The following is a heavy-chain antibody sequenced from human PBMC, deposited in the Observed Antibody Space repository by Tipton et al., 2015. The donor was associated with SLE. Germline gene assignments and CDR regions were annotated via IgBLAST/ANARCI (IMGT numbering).Heavy chain of an antibody. D-gene: IGHD2-15*01. J-gene: IGHJ6*02. CDR2: INPNSGGT. Sequence: QLVQSGAEVKKPGASVKVSCKASGYTFIGYYIHWVRQAPGQGLEYMGRINPNSGGTNYAQKFQGRVTMTRDTSISTAYMELRSLRSDDTAVYYCARDWEDCSGGSCYPYYYYGMDVWGQGTTVTVSS. CDR3: ARDWEDCSGGSCYPYYYYGMDV. CDR1: GYTFIGYY. V-gene: IGHV1-2*06.